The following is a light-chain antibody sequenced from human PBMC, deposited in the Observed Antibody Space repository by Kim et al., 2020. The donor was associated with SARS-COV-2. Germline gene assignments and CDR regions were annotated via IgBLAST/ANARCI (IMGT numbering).Light chain of an antibody. CDR2: TAS. Sequence: DIQMTQSPSSVSASVGDRVTITCRASQVINNWLSWYQQKPGKAPKVLIFTASRLQSGVPSRFSGSGSGTDFSLTISSLQPEDFATYYCQQSNSFPLTFGGGTKLEIK. V-gene: IGKV1-12*01. CDR3: QQSNSFPLT. J-gene: IGKJ4*01. CDR1: QVINNW.